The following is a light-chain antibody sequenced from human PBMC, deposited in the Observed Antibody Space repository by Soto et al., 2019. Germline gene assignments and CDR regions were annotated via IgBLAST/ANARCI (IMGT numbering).Light chain of an antibody. CDR1: QSVSSY. V-gene: IGKV3-11*01. J-gene: IGKJ3*01. CDR2: HAS. CDR3: QQRINWPEFT. Sequence: EIVLTQSPATLYLSPGDRATLSCRASQSVSSYLAWYQQKPGQAPRLLIYHASNRATGIPARFSGSVSGTDLTLTISSLEPEDFAVYYCQQRINWPEFTFGPGTKVEIK.